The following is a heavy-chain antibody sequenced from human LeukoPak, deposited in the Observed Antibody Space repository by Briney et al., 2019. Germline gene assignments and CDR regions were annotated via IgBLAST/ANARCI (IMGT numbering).Heavy chain of an antibody. CDR2: VNPNSGDT. Sequence: ASVKVSCKTSGHSFNIYEINWVRQATGQGLEWMGWVNPNSGDTDYAQEFQGRLTMTRNTSISTAYMELSGLRLEDTAVYYCSRGPRFDPWGQGTQVIVSS. CDR1: GHSFNIYE. J-gene: IGHJ5*02. V-gene: IGHV1-8*01. CDR3: SRGPRFDP.